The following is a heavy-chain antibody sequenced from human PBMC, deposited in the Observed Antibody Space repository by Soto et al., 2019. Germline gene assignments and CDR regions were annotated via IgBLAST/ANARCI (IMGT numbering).Heavy chain of an antibody. CDR3: ARELRSGRRARTDY. V-gene: IGHV3-33*01. CDR1: GFTFSNPG. CDR2: IWYDVTNR. D-gene: IGHD6-19*01. Sequence: GGSRRLSRVATGFTFSNPGMHWLRQAPGKGLEWVTVIWYDVTNRFYADSVKGRFTISRDISENTVYLQMDSLRSEDTAVYYYARELRSGRRARTDYWGPGTLVTVSS. J-gene: IGHJ4*02.